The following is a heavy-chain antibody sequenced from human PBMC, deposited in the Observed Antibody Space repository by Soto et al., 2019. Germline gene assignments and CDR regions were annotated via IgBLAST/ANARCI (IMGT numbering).Heavy chain of an antibody. V-gene: IGHV4-30-4*01. J-gene: IGHJ3*02. D-gene: IGHD3-22*01. CDR1: AGSISSADYY. Sequence: SETLSLTCTVSAGSISSADYYWNWVRQPPGKGLEWIGYIYDSGSTYYNPSLKSRLTISGGTSKKQFSLELSSVTAADTAVYYCARGVYYYDSSGPFDIWGQGTMVTVSS. CDR2: IYDSGST. CDR3: ARGVYYYDSSGPFDI.